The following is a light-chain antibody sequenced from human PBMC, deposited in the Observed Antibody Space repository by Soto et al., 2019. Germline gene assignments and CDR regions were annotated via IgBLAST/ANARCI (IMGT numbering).Light chain of an antibody. Sequence: DIVLTQSPATLSLSPGESSTLSFSPSQTVRNNYLAWYQQKPGQAPRLLIYDASSRTTGIPDRISGGGSGTDFTPTISRLEPEDFAVYYCQQFSSYPLTFGGGTKVDIK. CDR1: QTVRNNY. V-gene: IGKV3-20*01. CDR2: DAS. CDR3: QQFSSYPLT. J-gene: IGKJ4*01.